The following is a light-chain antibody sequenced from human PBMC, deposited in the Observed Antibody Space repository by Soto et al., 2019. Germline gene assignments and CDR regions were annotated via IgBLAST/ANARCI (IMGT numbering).Light chain of an antibody. Sequence: MTQSPSTLSGSPGERATISCRASQSVSSNLAWYQQKPGQAPRLLIYDASTLKTGVTARFSGGGSGTEFTLTISSMQSEDSAVSYCQQYHKWPPVTFGQGTRLEIK. CDR3: QQYHKWPPVT. CDR1: QSVSSN. CDR2: DAS. J-gene: IGKJ5*01. V-gene: IGKV3-15*01.